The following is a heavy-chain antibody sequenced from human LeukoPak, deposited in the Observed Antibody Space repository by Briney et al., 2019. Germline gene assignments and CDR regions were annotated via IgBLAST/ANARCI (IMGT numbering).Heavy chain of an antibody. J-gene: IGHJ4*02. CDR1: GYSFTSYW. D-gene: IGHD3-22*01. V-gene: IGHV5-51*01. Sequence: GESLKISCKCSGYSFTSYWVVWVRQLPGKGLEWMGIIYPGDSDTRYSPSFQGQVTISADKSISTAYLQWSSLKASDTAMYYCATYDTSSYFLDYWGQGTLVTVSS. CDR2: IYPGDSDT. CDR3: ATYDTSSYFLDY.